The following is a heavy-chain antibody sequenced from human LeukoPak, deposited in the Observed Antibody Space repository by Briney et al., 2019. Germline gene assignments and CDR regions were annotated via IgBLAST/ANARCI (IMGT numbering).Heavy chain of an antibody. Sequence: SETLSLTCTVSGGSVSSYYWSWIRQPPGKGLEWIGYIYYSGSTNYNPSLKSRVTISVDTSKNQFSLKLSSVTAADTAVYYCAREYYDILTGSNPHYFDYWGQGTLVTVSS. D-gene: IGHD3-9*01. CDR3: AREYYDILTGSNPHYFDY. V-gene: IGHV4-59*02. J-gene: IGHJ4*02. CDR2: IYYSGST. CDR1: GGSVSSYY.